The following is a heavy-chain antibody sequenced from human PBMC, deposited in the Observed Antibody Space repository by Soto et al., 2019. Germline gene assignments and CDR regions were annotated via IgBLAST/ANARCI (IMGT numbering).Heavy chain of an antibody. CDR3: AKGATAMVKFYYGMDV. CDR1: GFTFSSYA. Sequence: PWGSLRLSCAASGFTFSSYAMSWVRQAPGKGLEWVSAISGSGGSTYYADSVKGRFTISRDNSKNTLYLQMNSLRAEDTAVYYCAKGATAMVKFYYGMDVWGQGTTVTVSS. D-gene: IGHD5-18*01. V-gene: IGHV3-23*01. J-gene: IGHJ6*02. CDR2: ISGSGGST.